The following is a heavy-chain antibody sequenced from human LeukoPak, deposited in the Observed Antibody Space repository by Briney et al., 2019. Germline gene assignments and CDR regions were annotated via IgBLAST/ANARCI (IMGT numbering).Heavy chain of an antibody. Sequence: ASVKVSCKASGYTFTDYYIHWMRQAPGQGLEWMGWINPNSGGTNYAQKFQGRVTMTRNTSISTAYMELSSLRSEDTAVYYCARAGIAAAGYYYYHMDVWGKGTTVTISS. CDR1: GYTFTDYY. CDR2: INPNSGGT. D-gene: IGHD6-13*01. V-gene: IGHV1-2*02. CDR3: ARAGIAAAGYYYYHMDV. J-gene: IGHJ6*03.